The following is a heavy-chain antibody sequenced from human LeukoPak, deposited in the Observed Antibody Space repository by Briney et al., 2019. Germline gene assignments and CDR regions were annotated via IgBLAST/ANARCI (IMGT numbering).Heavy chain of an antibody. CDR2: ISAYNGNT. CDR1: GGTFSSYA. J-gene: IGHJ4*02. CDR3: ARDKSAYYDFWSGYPPGDY. V-gene: IGHV1-18*01. D-gene: IGHD3-3*01. Sequence: ASVKVSCKASGGTFSSYAISWVRQAPGQGLEWMGWISAYNGNTNYAQKLQGRVTMTTDTSTSTAYMELRSLRSDDTAVYYCARDKSAYYDFWSGYPPGDYWGQGTLVTVSS.